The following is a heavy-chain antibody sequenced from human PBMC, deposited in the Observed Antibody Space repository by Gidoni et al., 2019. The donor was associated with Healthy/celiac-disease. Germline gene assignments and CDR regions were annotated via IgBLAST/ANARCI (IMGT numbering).Heavy chain of an antibody. Sequence: QLQLQESGPGLVKPSETLSLTCTVSGGSISSSSYYWGWIRQPPGKGLEWIGSIYYSGSTYYNPSLKSRVTISVDTSKNQFSLKLSSVTAADTAVYYCASFAGYSYGYNQYYFDYWGQGTLVTVSS. CDR3: ASFAGYSYGYNQYYFDY. J-gene: IGHJ4*02. CDR1: GGSISSSSYY. V-gene: IGHV4-39*01. CDR2: IYYSGST. D-gene: IGHD5-18*01.